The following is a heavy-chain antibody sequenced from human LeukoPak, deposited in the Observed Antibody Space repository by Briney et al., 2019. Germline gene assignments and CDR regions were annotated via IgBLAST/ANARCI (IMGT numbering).Heavy chain of an antibody. J-gene: IGHJ4*02. V-gene: IGHV3-7*01. CDR2: INQDGTEK. D-gene: IGHD3-16*01. CDR1: GFTFTTYW. Sequence: PGGSLRLSCAASGFTFTTYWMTWVRQAPGKGLEWVASINQDGTEKYYVDSVKGRFTISRDNAKNSLYLQMNSLRAEDTAVYYCARGSPPGSVLGFDYWGQGTLVTVSS. CDR3: ARGSPPGSVLGFDY.